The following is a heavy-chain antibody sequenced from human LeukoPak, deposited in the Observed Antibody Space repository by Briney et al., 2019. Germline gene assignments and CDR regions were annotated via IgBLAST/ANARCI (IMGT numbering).Heavy chain of an antibody. V-gene: IGHV3-53*01. Sequence: GGSLRLSCAASGFTVSSNYMSWVRQAPGKGLEWVSVIYSGGSTYYADSVKGRFTISRDNSKNTLYLQMNSLRAEDTAVYYCARERDYYGSGSYYAYYFDYWGQGTLVTVSS. CDR3: ARERDYYGSGSYYAYYFDY. J-gene: IGHJ4*02. CDR2: IYSGGST. CDR1: GFTVSSNY. D-gene: IGHD3-10*01.